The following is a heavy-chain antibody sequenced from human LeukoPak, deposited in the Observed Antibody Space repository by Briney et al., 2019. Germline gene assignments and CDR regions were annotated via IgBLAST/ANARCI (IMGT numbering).Heavy chain of an antibody. CDR1: GGSISNYY. Sequence: SETLSLTCTVSGGSISNYYWSWIRQPPGKGLEWIGYIYYSGSTNYNPSLKSRVTISVDTSKNQFSLELSSVTAADTAVYYCARSPGRGAYFDYWGQGTLVTVSS. J-gene: IGHJ4*02. CDR2: IYYSGST. D-gene: IGHD1-26*01. V-gene: IGHV4-59*01. CDR3: ARSPGRGAYFDY.